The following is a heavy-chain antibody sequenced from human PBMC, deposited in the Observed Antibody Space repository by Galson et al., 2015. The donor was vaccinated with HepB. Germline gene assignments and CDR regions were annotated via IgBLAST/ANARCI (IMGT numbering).Heavy chain of an antibody. J-gene: IGHJ1*01. CDR3: AAAPDRDSFQH. CDR1: GYTFTTYG. CDR2: INIYNGNT. D-gene: IGHD6-13*01. V-gene: IGHV1-18*01. Sequence: SVKVSCKASGYTFTTYGINWVRQAPGQGLEWMGWINIYNGNTDYAQNLQGRVTMTTDTSTSTTYMELRSLKSDDTAVYYCAAAPDRDSFQHWGQGTLVTVSS.